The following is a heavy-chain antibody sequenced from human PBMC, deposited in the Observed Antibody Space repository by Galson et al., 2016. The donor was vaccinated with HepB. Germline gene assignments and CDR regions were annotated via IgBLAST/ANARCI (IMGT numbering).Heavy chain of an antibody. V-gene: IGHV3-23*01. CDR3: ARGRDVLARSGVDF. CDR1: GFSFNNYA. Sequence: SLRLSCAASGFSFNNYAMHWVRQAPGKGLEWVSAIGGNGGSTFYADSLQGRFAIPRDNSKNTLYLQMKSLRAADTAIYYCARGRDVLARSGVDFWGQGTLVTVSS. J-gene: IGHJ4*02. D-gene: IGHD3-3*01. CDR2: IGGNGGST.